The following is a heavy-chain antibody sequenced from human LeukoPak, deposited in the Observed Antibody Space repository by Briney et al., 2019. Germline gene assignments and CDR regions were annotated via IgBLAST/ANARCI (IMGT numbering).Heavy chain of an antibody. CDR3: AKDYDYGDYATDY. J-gene: IGHJ4*02. V-gene: IGHV3-30*02. D-gene: IGHD4-17*01. CDR2: IQYNGGNK. Sequence: PGGSLRLSCAASGFTFSSYGMHWVRQAPGKGLEWVAFIQYNGGNKYYADSVKGRFTISRDNSKSTVYPQMNSLRVEDTAVYYCAKDYDYGDYATDYWGQGTLVTVSS. CDR1: GFTFSSYG.